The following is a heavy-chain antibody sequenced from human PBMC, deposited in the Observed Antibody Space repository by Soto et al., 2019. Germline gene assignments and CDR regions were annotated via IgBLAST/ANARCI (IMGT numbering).Heavy chain of an antibody. CDR1: GFTFSSYA. CDR3: AKDGRYDPSRFDP. Sequence: QPGGSLRLSCAASGFTFSSYAMTWVRQAPGKGLEWVSTFSPTGSSTYYADSVKGRFTVSRDISKSTLYLQMNSLRVEDTAIYYCAKDGRYDPSRFDPW. J-gene: IGHJ5*02. D-gene: IGHD3-16*01. V-gene: IGHV3-23*01. CDR2: FSPTGSST.